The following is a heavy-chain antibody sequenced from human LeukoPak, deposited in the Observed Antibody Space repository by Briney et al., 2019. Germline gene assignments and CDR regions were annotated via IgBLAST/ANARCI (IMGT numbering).Heavy chain of an antibody. CDR2: IKQDGSEK. CDR1: GFTFSSYW. V-gene: IGHV3-7*01. J-gene: IGHJ5*02. CDR3: ARDRRYYGSGRTWFDP. D-gene: IGHD3-10*01. Sequence: GGSLRLSCAASGFTFSSYWMSWVRQAPGKGLEWVANIKQDGSEKYYVDSVKGRFTISRDNAKNSLYLQMNSLRAEDTAVYYCARDRRYYGSGRTWFDPWGQGTLVTVSS.